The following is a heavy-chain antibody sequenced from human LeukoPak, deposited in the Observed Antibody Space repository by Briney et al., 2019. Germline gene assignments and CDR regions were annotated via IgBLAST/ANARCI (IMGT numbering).Heavy chain of an antibody. J-gene: IGHJ4*02. CDR1: GYTFTSYD. Sequence: ASVNVSCKASGYTFTSYDINWVRQATGQGLEWMGWMNPNSGNTGYAQNFQGRVTMTRNTSISTAYMELSSLRSEDTAVYYCARQGGSYPTVDYWGQGTLVTVSS. CDR2: MNPNSGNT. CDR3: ARQGGSYPTVDY. D-gene: IGHD1-26*01. V-gene: IGHV1-8*01.